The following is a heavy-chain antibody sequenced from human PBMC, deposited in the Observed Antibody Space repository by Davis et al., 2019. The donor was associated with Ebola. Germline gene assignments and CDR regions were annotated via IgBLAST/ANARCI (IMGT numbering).Heavy chain of an antibody. Sequence: ASVKVSCKASGYTFTSYGISWVRQAPGQGFEWMGWISAYNGNTNYAQKLQGRVTMTTDTSTSTAYMELRSLRSDDTAVYYCARGDTAMVTGYYGMDVWGQGTTVTVSS. CDR2: ISAYNGNT. CDR3: ARGDTAMVTGYYGMDV. J-gene: IGHJ6*02. CDR1: GYTFTSYG. D-gene: IGHD5-18*01. V-gene: IGHV1-18*04.